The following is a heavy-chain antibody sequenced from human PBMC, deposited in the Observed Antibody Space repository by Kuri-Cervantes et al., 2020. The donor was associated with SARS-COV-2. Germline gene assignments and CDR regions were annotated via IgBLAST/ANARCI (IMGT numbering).Heavy chain of an antibody. CDR2: ISYDGSNK. V-gene: IGHV3-30*01. Sequence: GESLKISCAASGFTFSSYAMHWVRQAPGKGLEWVAVISYDGSNKYYADSVKGRFTISRDNSKNTLYLQMNSLRAEDTAVYYCARDSYGDYDWYFDLWGRGTLVTVSS. CDR1: GFTFSSYA. J-gene: IGHJ2*01. D-gene: IGHD4-17*01. CDR3: ARDSYGDYDWYFDL.